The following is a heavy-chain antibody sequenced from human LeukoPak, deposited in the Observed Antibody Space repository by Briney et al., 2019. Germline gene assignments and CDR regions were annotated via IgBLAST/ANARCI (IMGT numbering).Heavy chain of an antibody. Sequence: GGSLRLSCAASGFTFSSYAMHWVRQAPGKGLEWVAVISYDGSNKYYADSVKGRFTISRDNSKNTLYLQMNSLRAEDTAVYYCARVGGTDEIAVAGTFDYWGQGTLVTVSS. V-gene: IGHV3-30-3*01. J-gene: IGHJ4*02. CDR3: ARVGGTDEIAVAGTFDY. CDR1: GFTFSSYA. CDR2: ISYDGSNK. D-gene: IGHD6-19*01.